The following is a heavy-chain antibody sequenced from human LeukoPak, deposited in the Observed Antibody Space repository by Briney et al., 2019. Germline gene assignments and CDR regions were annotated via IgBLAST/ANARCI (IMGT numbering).Heavy chain of an antibody. CDR1: GGSISSSSYY. Sequence: SETLSLTCTVSGGSISSSSYYWGWIRQPPGKGLEWIGNINYNGSTNYNPSLKSRVTISVDTSKNQFSLKLSSVTAADTAVYYCARLVTASYFDYWGQGTLVTVSS. J-gene: IGHJ4*02. D-gene: IGHD2-21*02. CDR2: INYNGST. CDR3: ARLVTASYFDY. V-gene: IGHV4-39*07.